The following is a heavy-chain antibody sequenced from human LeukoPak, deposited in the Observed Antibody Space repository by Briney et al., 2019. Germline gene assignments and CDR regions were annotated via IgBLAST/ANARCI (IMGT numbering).Heavy chain of an antibody. Sequence: GGSLRLSCEASGFSFSGYAMSWVRQAPGKGLDWVSGVSDSGVNTYYADSVKGRFTISRDNSKNTLYLQMNSLRAEDTAVYYCARVLWPGSYYYYGMDVWGQGTTVTVSS. J-gene: IGHJ6*02. D-gene: IGHD1-26*01. V-gene: IGHV3-23*01. CDR2: VSDSGVNT. CDR3: ARVLWPGSYYYYGMDV. CDR1: GFSFSGYA.